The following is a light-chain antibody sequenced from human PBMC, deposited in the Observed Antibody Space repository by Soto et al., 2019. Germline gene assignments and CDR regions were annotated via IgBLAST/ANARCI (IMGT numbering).Light chain of an antibody. Sequence: QSVLTQPPSASGNPGQRLTISCSGSTSNILRNYVYWYRQFPGTAPRLLISMNDQRPSGVPDRFSGSKSGTSASLAISGLRSEHEADYYCASWDDSLSGYVFGTGTKVT. CDR3: ASWDDSLSGYV. CDR2: MND. CDR1: TSNILRNY. V-gene: IGLV1-47*01. J-gene: IGLJ1*01.